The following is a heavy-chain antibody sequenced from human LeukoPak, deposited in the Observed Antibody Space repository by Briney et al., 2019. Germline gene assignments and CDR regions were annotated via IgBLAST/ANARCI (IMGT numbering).Heavy chain of an antibody. J-gene: IGHJ5*02. V-gene: IGHV3-7*01. CDR1: GFTFSSYW. CDR2: IKQDGSEK. D-gene: IGHD6-19*01. Sequence: GGSLRLSCAASGFTFSSYWMSWVRQAPGKGLEWVANIKQDGSEKYYVDSVKGRFTISRDNAKNSLYLQMNSLRAEDTAVYYCAREGRGWYAGWFDPWGQGTLVTVSS. CDR3: AREGRGWYAGWFDP.